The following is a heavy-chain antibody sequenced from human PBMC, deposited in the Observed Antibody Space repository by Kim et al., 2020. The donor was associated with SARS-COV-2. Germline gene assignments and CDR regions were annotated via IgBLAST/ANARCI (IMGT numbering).Heavy chain of an antibody. CDR2: IYYSGST. Sequence: SETLSLTCTVSGGSVTSYYWSWIRQPPGKGLEWIGYIYYSGSTKYNPSLKSRVTISVDTSKSQFSLKLRSVTAADTAVYYCARDRVAVAGTSYYGMDVWG. CDR3: ARDRVAVAGTSYYGMDV. J-gene: IGHJ6*01. CDR1: GGSVTSYY. V-gene: IGHV4-59*02. D-gene: IGHD6-19*01.